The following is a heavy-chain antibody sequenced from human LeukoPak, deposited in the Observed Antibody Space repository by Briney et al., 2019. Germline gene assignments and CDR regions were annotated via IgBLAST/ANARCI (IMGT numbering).Heavy chain of an antibody. CDR2: IKQDGSEK. Sequence: GSLRLSCAASGFTFSNYWMSWVRQAPGKGLEWVANIKQDGSEKYYVDSVKGRFTISRDNAKNSLYLQMDSLRAEDTAVYYCAREVYYYLFYFFDYWGQGTLFTVSS. J-gene: IGHJ4*02. V-gene: IGHV3-7*01. D-gene: IGHD3-22*01. CDR1: GFTFSNYW. CDR3: AREVYYYLFYFFDY.